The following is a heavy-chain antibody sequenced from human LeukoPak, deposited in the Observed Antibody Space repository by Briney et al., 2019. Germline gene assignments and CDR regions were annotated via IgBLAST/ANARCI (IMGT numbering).Heavy chain of an antibody. Sequence: PGGSLRLSCAASGFTFSSYAMSWVRQAPGKGLDWVSAISGSGGSTYYADSVKGRFTISRDNSKNTLYLQMNSLRAEDTAVYFCAKDIRNVVVVAAVMDYWGQGTLVTVSS. D-gene: IGHD2-15*01. J-gene: IGHJ4*02. CDR1: GFTFSSYA. V-gene: IGHV3-23*01. CDR3: AKDIRNVVVVAAVMDY. CDR2: ISGSGGST.